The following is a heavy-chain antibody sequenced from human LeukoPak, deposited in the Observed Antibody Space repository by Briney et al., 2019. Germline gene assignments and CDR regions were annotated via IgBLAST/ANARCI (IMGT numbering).Heavy chain of an antibody. J-gene: IGHJ4*01. CDR2: ISAYNGDT. CDR1: GYTFASYG. CDR3: ARDTALIITPGGPDY. Sequence: ASVEVSCKASGYTFASYGISWVRQAPGQGLEWVGWISAYNGDTRYAQHLQGRVTLTTDTSTGTAYMELRSLTSDDTALYYCARDTALIITPGGPDYWGRGTLITVSS. V-gene: IGHV1-18*01. D-gene: IGHD2-8*02.